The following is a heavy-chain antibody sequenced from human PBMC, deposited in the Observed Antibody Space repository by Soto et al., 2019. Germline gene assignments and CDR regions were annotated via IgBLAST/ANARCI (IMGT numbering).Heavy chain of an antibody. V-gene: IGHV3-23*01. CDR1: GFTFSSYA. CDR2: ISGSGGST. D-gene: IGHD3-10*01. J-gene: IGHJ4*02. Sequence: HPGGSLRLSCAASGFTFSSYAMSWVRQAPGKGLEWVSAISGSGGSTYYADSVKGRFTISRDNSKNTLYLQMNSLRAEDTAVYYCAKGPHYYGSGSYYPHWGQGTLVTVSS. CDR3: AKGPHYYGSGSYYPH.